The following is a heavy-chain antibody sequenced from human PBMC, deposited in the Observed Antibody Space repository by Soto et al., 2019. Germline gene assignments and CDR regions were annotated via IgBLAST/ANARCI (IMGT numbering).Heavy chain of an antibody. V-gene: IGHV3-15*07. CDR2: IKSKTDGGTT. CDR3: TTDGLYYDFWSGYLSQYYYYYGMDV. D-gene: IGHD3-3*01. Sequence: GGSLRLSCAASGFTFSNAWMNWVRQAPGKGLEWVGRIKSKTDGGTTDYAAPVKGRFTISRDDSKNTLYLQMNSLKTEDTAVYYCTTDGLYYDFWSGYLSQYYYYYGMDVWGQGTSVTVSS. J-gene: IGHJ6*02. CDR1: GFTFSNAW.